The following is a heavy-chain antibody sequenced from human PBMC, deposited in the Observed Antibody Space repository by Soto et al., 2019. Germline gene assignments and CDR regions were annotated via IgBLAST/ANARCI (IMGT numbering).Heavy chain of an antibody. Sequence: LSLTCTVSGGSISNYYWGWIRQPPGKGLEWIGYIHYSGSTNYNPSLRSRVTISVDTPKNQFSLKVNSMTAADTAIYYCARGGVGARKGRWFDPWGQGTLVTVSS. J-gene: IGHJ5*02. CDR2: IHYSGST. CDR3: ARGGVGARKGRWFDP. D-gene: IGHD1-26*01. CDR1: GGSISNYY. V-gene: IGHV4-59*01.